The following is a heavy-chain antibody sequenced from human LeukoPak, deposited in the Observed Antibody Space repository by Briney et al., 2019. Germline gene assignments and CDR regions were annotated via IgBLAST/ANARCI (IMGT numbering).Heavy chain of an antibody. CDR2: ISSSGANT. Sequence: GGSLRLSCAASLFTLSVYYMTWMRQAPGKGREWVSYISSSGANTDYANSVKGRFTISRDNAKNLLYLQMNSLRPEDTALYYCARHSSYFDTSGYFTPLDYCGQGTLVAVSS. D-gene: IGHD3-22*01. CDR1: LFTLSVYY. CDR3: ARHSSYFDTSGYFTPLDY. J-gene: IGHJ4*02. V-gene: IGHV3-11*06.